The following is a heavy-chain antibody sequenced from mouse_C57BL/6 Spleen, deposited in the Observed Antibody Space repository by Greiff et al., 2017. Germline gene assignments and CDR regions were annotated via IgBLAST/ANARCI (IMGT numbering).Heavy chain of an antibody. D-gene: IGHD2-1*01. V-gene: IGHV5-4*01. CDR3: ARAGNYGYYAMDY. CDR1: GFTFSSYA. J-gene: IGHJ4*01. Sequence: EVQGVESGGGLVKPGGSLKLSCAASGFTFSSYAMSWVRQTPEKRLEWVATISDGGSYTYYPDNVKGRFTISRDNAKNNLYLQMSHLKSEDTAMYYCARAGNYGYYAMDYWGQGTSVTVSS. CDR2: ISDGGSYT.